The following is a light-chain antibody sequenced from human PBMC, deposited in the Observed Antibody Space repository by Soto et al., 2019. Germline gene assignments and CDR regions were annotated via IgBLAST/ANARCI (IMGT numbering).Light chain of an antibody. V-gene: IGLV3-21*02. CDR3: QVWDRNNNHVL. J-gene: IGLJ3*02. CDR1: DIGSKS. CDR2: DDR. Sequence: SYELTQPPSVSVAPGQTAMITCGGNDIGSKSVHWYQQRPGQAPVLVVYDDRDRPSGIPERFSGSNSGSTATLNISRVEAGDEADYYCQVWDRNNNHVLFGGGTKLTVL.